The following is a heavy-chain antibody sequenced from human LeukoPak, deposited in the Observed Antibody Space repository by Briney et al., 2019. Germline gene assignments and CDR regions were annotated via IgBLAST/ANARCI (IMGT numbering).Heavy chain of an antibody. V-gene: IGHV3-30*03. CDR1: GFTFSTYG. J-gene: IGHJ5*02. CDR2: ISSDGSNE. Sequence: GRSLRLSCAASGFTFSTYGMHWVRQAPGKGLEWVAVISSDGSNEYYADSVKGRFTISRDNSKNTLFLQMNSLRAEDTAVYYCARDRWFDPWGQGTLVTVSS. CDR3: ARDRWFDP.